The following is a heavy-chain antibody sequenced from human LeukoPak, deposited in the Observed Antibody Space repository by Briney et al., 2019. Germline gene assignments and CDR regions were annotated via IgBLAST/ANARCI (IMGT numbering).Heavy chain of an antibody. J-gene: IGHJ4*02. V-gene: IGHV3-23*01. CDR2: ISGSGGST. Sequence: GGTLRLSCAASGFTFSSYGMSWVRQAPGKGLEWVSAISGSGGSTYYADSVKGRFTISRDNSKNTLYLQMNSLRAEDTAVYYCAKVPLVTAFKYFDYWGQGTLVTVSS. CDR1: GFTFSSYG. CDR3: AKVPLVTAFKYFDY. D-gene: IGHD2-21*02.